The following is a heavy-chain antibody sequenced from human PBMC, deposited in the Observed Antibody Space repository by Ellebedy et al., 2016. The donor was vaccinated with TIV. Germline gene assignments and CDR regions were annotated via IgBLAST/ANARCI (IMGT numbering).Heavy chain of an antibody. J-gene: IGHJ5*02. CDR2: IYYSGST. CDR3: ARRVGDSSDYCFDWFDP. V-gene: IGHV4-39*01. Sequence: SETLSLXXTVSGGSISSSSYYWGWIRQPPGKGLEWIGSIYYSGSTYYNPSLKSRVTISVDTSKNQFSLKLSSVTAADTAVYYCARRVGDSSDYCFDWFDPWGQGTLVTVSS. D-gene: IGHD3-22*01. CDR1: GGSISSSSYY.